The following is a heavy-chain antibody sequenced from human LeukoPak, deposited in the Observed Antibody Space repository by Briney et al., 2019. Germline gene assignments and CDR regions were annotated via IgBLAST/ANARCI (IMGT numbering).Heavy chain of an antibody. CDR2: IKQDGSEK. CDR1: GFTFSSYW. Sequence: PGGSLRLSCAASGFTFSSYWMSWVRQAPGKGLEWVANIKQDGSEKYYVDSVKGRFTISRDNAKNSLYPRMNSLRAEDTAVYYCASSEVWGSYYYYYGMDVWGQGTTVTVSS. J-gene: IGHJ6*02. CDR3: ASSEVWGSYYYYYGMDV. D-gene: IGHD7-27*01. V-gene: IGHV3-7*01.